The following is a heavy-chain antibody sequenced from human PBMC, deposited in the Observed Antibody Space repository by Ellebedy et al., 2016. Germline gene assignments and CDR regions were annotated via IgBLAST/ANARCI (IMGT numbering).Heavy chain of an antibody. CDR3: ARHGSGSSSIDY. CDR1: GFTFSLYG. J-gene: IGHJ4*02. Sequence: GESLKISXAASGFTFSLYGMHWVRQAPGKGLEWVAVIWDDGSHKYYIDSVKGRFTISRDNSTNTLYLQMNNLRAEDTAVYYCARHGSGSSSIDYWGEGTLVTVSS. D-gene: IGHD6-6*01. V-gene: IGHV3-33*01. CDR2: IWDDGSHK.